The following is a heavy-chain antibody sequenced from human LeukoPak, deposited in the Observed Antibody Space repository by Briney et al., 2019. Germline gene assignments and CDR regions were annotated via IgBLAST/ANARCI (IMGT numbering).Heavy chain of an antibody. CDR2: LSGSGDTT. CDR3: AKDEAYYDFWSSGRFYYYMDV. D-gene: IGHD3-3*01. V-gene: IGHV3-23*01. CDR1: GFTVSSNY. J-gene: IGHJ6*03. Sequence: AGGSLRLSCAASGFTVSSNYMSWVRQAPGKGLEWVSALSGSGDTTYYADSVKGRFTISRDNSKNTLYLQMHSLRAEDTAVYYCAKDEAYYDFWSSGRFYYYMDVWGKGTTVTVSS.